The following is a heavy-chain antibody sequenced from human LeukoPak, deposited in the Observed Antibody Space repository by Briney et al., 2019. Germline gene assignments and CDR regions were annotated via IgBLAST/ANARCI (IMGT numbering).Heavy chain of an antibody. CDR1: GGSISSYY. V-gene: IGHV4-59*08. CDR2: IYYSGST. CDR3: ASNWNRGLFDY. D-gene: IGHD1-20*01. Sequence: PSETLSLTCTVSGGSISSYYWSWIRQPPGKGLEWIGYIYYSGSTNYNPSLKSRVTISVDTSKNQFSRKLSSVTAADTAVYYCASNWNRGLFDYWGQGTLVTVSS. J-gene: IGHJ4*02.